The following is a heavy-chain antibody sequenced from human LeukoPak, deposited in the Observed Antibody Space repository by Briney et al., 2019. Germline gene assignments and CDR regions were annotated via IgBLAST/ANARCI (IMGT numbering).Heavy chain of an antibody. D-gene: IGHD6-19*01. J-gene: IGHJ4*02. CDR1: GFTFSSYG. Sequence: GGSLRLSCAASGFTFSSYGMSWVRQAPGKGLEWVSAISGSGGSTYYADSVKGRFTISRDDSKNTLYLQMNSLRADDTAVYYCAAGSGWLIDFWGQGTLVTVSS. CDR3: AAGSGWLIDF. V-gene: IGHV3-23*01. CDR2: ISGSGGST.